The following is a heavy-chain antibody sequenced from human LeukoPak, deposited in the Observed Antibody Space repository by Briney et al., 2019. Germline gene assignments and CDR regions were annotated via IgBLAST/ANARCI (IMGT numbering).Heavy chain of an antibody. CDR3: ARLLGAIWFGEFAFDY. CDR1: GYSFTSYW. CDR2: IYPGDSDT. Sequence: GESLKISCKGSGYSFTSYWIGWVRQMPGKGLEWMGIIYPGDSDTTYSPSFQGQVTISADKSISTAYLQWSSLKASDTAMYYCARLLGAIWFGEFAFDYWGQGTLVTVSS. V-gene: IGHV5-51*01. J-gene: IGHJ4*02. D-gene: IGHD3-10*01.